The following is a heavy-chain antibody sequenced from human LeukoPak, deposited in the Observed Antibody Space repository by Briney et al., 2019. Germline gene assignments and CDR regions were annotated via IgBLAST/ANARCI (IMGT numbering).Heavy chain of an antibody. D-gene: IGHD5-12*01. CDR3: AKEMLGTRWITYDS. Sequence: GGSLRLSCAASGFKFDDYSMHWVRQAPGKGLEWASLINRDGGRTFYADSVKGRFTISRDNNKNSLYLQMNSLRTDDTALYYCAKEMLGTRWITYDSWGQGTLVTVSS. CDR2: INRDGGRT. J-gene: IGHJ4*02. V-gene: IGHV3-43*01. CDR1: GFKFDDYS.